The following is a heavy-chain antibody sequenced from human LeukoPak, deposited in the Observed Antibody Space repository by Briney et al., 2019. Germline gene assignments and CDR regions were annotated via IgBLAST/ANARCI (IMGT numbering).Heavy chain of an antibody. CDR2: ISSSSYI. J-gene: IGHJ4*02. CDR1: GFTFSSYS. CDR3: ARDPRYCSGGSCYHYFDY. V-gene: IGHV3-21*01. D-gene: IGHD2-15*01. Sequence: PGGSLRLSCAASGFTFSSYSMNWVRQAPGKGLEWVSSISSSSYIYYADSVKGRFTISRDNAKNSLYLQMNSLRAEDTAVYYCARDPRYCSGGSCYHYFDYWGQGTLVTVSS.